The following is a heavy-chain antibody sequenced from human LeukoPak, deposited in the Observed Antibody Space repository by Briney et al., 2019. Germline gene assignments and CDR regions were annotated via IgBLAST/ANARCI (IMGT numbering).Heavy chain of an antibody. CDR3: ARADLVLGELSYSPFDY. CDR1: GYTFTSYY. Sequence: ASVKVSCKASGYTFTSYYMHWVRQAPGQGLEWMGRIIPILGIANYAQKFQGRVTITADKSTSTAYMELSSLRSEDTAVYYCARADLVLGELSYSPFDYWGQGTLVTVSS. J-gene: IGHJ4*02. CDR2: IIPILGIA. D-gene: IGHD3-16*02. V-gene: IGHV1-69*04.